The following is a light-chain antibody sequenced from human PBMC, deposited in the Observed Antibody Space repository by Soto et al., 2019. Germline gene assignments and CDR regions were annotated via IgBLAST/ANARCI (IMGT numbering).Light chain of an antibody. CDR3: CSYEGSSTFYV. J-gene: IGLJ1*01. CDR1: SDDVGSYNL. V-gene: IGLV2-23*01. Sequence: QSVLTQPASASGSPGQSITISCAGTSDDVGSYNLVSWYQQYPGKAPKLIIYEDTKRPSGVSNRFSGSKSGNTASLTISGLQAEDEADYYCCSYEGSSTFYVFGTGTKVTVL. CDR2: EDT.